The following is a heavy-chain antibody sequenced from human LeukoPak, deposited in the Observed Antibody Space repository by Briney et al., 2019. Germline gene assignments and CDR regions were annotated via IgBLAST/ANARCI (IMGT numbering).Heavy chain of an antibody. J-gene: IGHJ4*02. Sequence: GGSLRLSCAASGFTFSSYSMNWVRQAPGKGLEWVSSISSSSSYIYYADSVKGRFTISRDNSKNTLYLQMNSLRAEDTAVYYCAKDLRFTIFGVLDYWGQGTLVTVSS. CDR1: GFTFSSYS. CDR3: AKDLRFTIFGVLDY. D-gene: IGHD3-3*01. CDR2: ISSSSSYI. V-gene: IGHV3-21*04.